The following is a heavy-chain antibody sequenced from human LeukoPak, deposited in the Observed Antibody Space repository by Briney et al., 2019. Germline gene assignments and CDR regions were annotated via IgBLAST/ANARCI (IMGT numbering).Heavy chain of an antibody. J-gene: IGHJ4*02. Sequence: PSETLSLTCTVSGGSISSSSYYWGWIRQPPGKGLEWIGSIYYSGSTYYNPSLKSRVTISVDTSKNQFSLKLSSVTAADTAVYYCARQPNPFFNSGSFPYYFDYWGQGTLVTVSS. CDR1: GGSISSSSYY. D-gene: IGHD1-26*01. V-gene: IGHV4-39*01. CDR3: ARQPNPFFNSGSFPYYFDY. CDR2: IYYSGST.